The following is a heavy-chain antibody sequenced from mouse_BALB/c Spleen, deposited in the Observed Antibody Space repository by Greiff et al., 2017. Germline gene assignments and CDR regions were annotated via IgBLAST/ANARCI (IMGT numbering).Heavy chain of an antibody. V-gene: IGHV2-9*02. CDR2: IWAGGST. J-gene: IGHJ3*01. D-gene: IGHD1-1*01. Sequence: VKLVESGPGLVAPSQSLSITCTVSGFSLTSYGVHWVRQPPGKGLEWLGVIWAGGSTNYNSALMSRLSISKDNSKSQVFLKMNSLQTDDTAMYYCAREDYYGSSYGFAYWGQGTLVTVSA. CDR1: GFSLTSYG. CDR3: AREDYYGSSYGFAY.